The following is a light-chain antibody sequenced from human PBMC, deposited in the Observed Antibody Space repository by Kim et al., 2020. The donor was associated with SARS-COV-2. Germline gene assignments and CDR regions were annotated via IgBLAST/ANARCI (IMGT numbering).Light chain of an antibody. V-gene: IGLV2-23*02. J-gene: IGLJ2*01. Sequence: QSITISVTGTSSDVGSYNLFSWYQQHPGKAPKLMIYEVSKRPSGVSNRFSGSKSGNTASLTISGLQAEDEADYYCCSYAGSSTSVVFGGGTQLTVL. CDR1: SSDVGSYNL. CDR2: EVS. CDR3: CSYAGSSTSVV.